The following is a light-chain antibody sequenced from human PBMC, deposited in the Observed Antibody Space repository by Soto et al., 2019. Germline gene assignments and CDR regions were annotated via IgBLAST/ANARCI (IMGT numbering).Light chain of an antibody. CDR1: SSDVGAYNF. CDR3: SSYTSTSNYVL. V-gene: IGLV2-14*01. Sequence: QSALTQPASLSGSPGQSITMSCTGTSSDVGAYNFVSWYQQRPGKAPKLLIYEVTNRPSGISHRFSASTSGNTASLTISGLQAEDEADYHCSSYTSTSNYVLFGGGTQLTVL. CDR2: EVT. J-gene: IGLJ2*01.